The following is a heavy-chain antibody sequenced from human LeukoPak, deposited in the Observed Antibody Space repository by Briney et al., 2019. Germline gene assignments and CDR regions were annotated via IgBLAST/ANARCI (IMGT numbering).Heavy chain of an antibody. J-gene: IGHJ3*02. Sequence: ASVKVSCKASGYTFTSYYMHWVRQAPGQGLEWMGIINPSGGSTSYAQKFQGRVTMTRDTSTSTVYMELSSLRSEDTAVYYCARDPFYGSGSSQPHAFDIWGQGTVVTVSS. CDR2: INPSGGST. CDR3: ARDPFYGSGSSQPHAFDI. CDR1: GYTFTSYY. V-gene: IGHV1-46*01. D-gene: IGHD3-10*01.